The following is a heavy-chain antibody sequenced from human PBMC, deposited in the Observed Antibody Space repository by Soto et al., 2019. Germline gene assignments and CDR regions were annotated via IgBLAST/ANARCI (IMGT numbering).Heavy chain of an antibody. Sequence: GGSLRLSCAASGFTFSSYAMSWVRQAPGKGLEWVSVISGGGGSTYYADSVKGRFTISRDNSKNTLYLQMNSPRAEDTAVYYCAKDPLPNLIMITFGGVIVSAFDIWGQGTMVTVSS. CDR1: GFTFSSYA. J-gene: IGHJ3*02. V-gene: IGHV3-23*01. CDR2: ISGGGGST. CDR3: AKDPLPNLIMITFGGVIVSAFDI. D-gene: IGHD3-16*02.